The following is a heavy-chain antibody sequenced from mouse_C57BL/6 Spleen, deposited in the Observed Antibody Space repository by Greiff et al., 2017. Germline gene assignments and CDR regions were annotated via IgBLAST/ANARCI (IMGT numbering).Heavy chain of an antibody. CDR3: ARVTTGVSYYFDY. CDR1: GYSITSGYY. V-gene: IGHV3-6*01. D-gene: IGHD1-1*01. Sequence: EVQLQQSGPGLVKPSQSLSLTCSVTGYSITSGYYWNWLRQFPGNKLEWMGYISYDGSNNYNPSLKNRISITSDTSKNQFFLKLNSVTTEDTATYYCARVTTGVSYYFDYWGKGTTLTVSS. J-gene: IGHJ2*01. CDR2: ISYDGSN.